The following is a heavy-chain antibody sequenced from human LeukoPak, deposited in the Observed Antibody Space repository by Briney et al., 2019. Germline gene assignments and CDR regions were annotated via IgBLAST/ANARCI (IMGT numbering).Heavy chain of an antibody. Sequence: SETLSLTCTVSGGSISSHYWSWIRQPPGKGLEWIGYIYYSGSTNYNPSLKSRVTISVDTSKNQFSLKLSSVTAADMAVYYCARGDYYDTRGGYFDYWGQGTLVTVSS. CDR1: GGSISSHY. J-gene: IGHJ4*02. CDR3: ARGDYYDTRGGYFDY. CDR2: IYYSGST. D-gene: IGHD3-22*01. V-gene: IGHV4-59*11.